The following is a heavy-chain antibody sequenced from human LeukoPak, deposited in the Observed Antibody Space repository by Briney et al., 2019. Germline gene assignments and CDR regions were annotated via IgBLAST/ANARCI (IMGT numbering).Heavy chain of an antibody. CDR2: GSGGST. J-gene: IGHJ4*02. D-gene: IGHD3-16*02. V-gene: IGHV3-23*01. CDR1: GFTFDTFV. CDR3: AKDYDYVWGSYRSKFDY. Sequence: GGSLRLSCSASGFTFDTFVMHWVRQAPGKGLEWVSGGSGGSTYYADSVKGRFTISRDNSKNTLYLQMNSLRAEDTAVYYCAKDYDYVWGSYRSKFDYWGQGTLVTVSS.